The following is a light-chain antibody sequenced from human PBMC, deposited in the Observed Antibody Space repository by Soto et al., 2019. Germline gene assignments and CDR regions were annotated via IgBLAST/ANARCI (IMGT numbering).Light chain of an antibody. Sequence: EVVLTQSPVTLSLAPGERATLSCRASQSVSGYLAWYQQKPGQAPRLLIYDVSNRATGIPARFSGSGSGTDFTLTISSLEPEDFAVYYCQQYGSSPLTFGPGTKVDIK. J-gene: IGKJ3*01. CDR2: DVS. CDR1: QSVSGY. V-gene: IGKV3-11*01. CDR3: QQYGSSPLT.